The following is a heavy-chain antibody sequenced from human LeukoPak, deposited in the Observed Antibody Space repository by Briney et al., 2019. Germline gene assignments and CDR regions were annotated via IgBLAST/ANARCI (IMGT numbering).Heavy chain of an antibody. CDR1: GFSFDDYA. J-gene: IGHJ1*01. D-gene: IGHD4/OR15-4a*01. Sequence: GGSLRLACEASGFSFDDYAMHWVRQVPGKGLQWIALIYSSGSSTFYVDSVKGRFTVPRDNSKNSLYLQMNSLRPEDTALYYCTKDINDHGGHGDFQHWGQGTLVTVSS. CDR3: TKDINDHGGHGDFQH. V-gene: IGHV3-43D*04. CDR2: IYSSGSST.